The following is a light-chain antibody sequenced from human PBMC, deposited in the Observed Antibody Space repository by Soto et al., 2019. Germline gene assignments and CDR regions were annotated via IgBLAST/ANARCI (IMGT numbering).Light chain of an antibody. CDR1: QSIASGY. V-gene: IGKV3-11*01. CDR2: DAS. CDR3: HQRDSWPRT. Sequence: EIVLTQSPVTLSLSPGDRATLSCRASQSIASGYLTWYQHKPGQAPRLLIYDASTRAPGIPARFGASGSGTDFTLTISSLEPEDFAIYYCHQRDSWPRTFGQGTKLEMK. J-gene: IGKJ2*01.